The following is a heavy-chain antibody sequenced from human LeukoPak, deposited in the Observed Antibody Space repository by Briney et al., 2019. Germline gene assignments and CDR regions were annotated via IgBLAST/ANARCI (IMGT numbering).Heavy chain of an antibody. V-gene: IGHV1-24*01. CDR3: ATDKTQSPPYYYYGMDV. J-gene: IGHJ6*02. CDR2: FDPEDGET. CDR1: GYTLTELS. Sequence: ASVKVSCKVSGYTLTELSMHWVRQAPGKGLEWMGGFDPEDGETIYAQKFQGRVTTTEDTSTDTAYMELSSLRSEDTAVYYCATDKTQSPPYYYYGMDVWGQGTTVTVSS.